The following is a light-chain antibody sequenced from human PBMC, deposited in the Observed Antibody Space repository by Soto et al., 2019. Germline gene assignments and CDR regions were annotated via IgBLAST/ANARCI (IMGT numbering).Light chain of an antibody. Sequence: QSALTQPPSVSGAPGHRVTISCTGSSSNICAGYDVHWYQQLPGTAPKLLIYGNSNRPSGVPDRFSGSKSGTSASLAITGLQAEAEADYYCQSYDSRLSGSYVFGTWTKFTVL. CDR2: GNS. CDR1: SSNICAGYD. CDR3: QSYDSRLSGSYV. V-gene: IGLV1-40*01. J-gene: IGLJ1*01.